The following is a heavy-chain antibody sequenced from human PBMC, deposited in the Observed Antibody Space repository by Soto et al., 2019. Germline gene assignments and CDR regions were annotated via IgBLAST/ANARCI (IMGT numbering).Heavy chain of an antibody. Sequence: QVQLQQWGAGLLKPSETLSLTCAVYGGSFSGYYWSWIRQPPGKGLEWIGEINHSGSTNYNPSLKSRVTISVDTSKNPFSLKLSSVTAADTAVYYCGRAILYYFDYWGQGTLVTVSS. V-gene: IGHV4-34*01. J-gene: IGHJ4*02. D-gene: IGHD3-10*01. CDR3: GRAILYYFDY. CDR1: GGSFSGYY. CDR2: INHSGST.